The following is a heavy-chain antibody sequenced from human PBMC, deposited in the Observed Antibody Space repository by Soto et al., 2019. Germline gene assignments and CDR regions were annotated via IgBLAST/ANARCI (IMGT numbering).Heavy chain of an antibody. CDR3: ASTDEMATMNYYGMDV. J-gene: IGHJ6*02. V-gene: IGHV1-69*01. CDR2: IIPIFGTA. CDR1: GGTFSSYA. Sequence: QVQLVQSGAEVKKPGSSVKVSCKASGGTFSSYAISWVRQAPGQGLEWMGGIIPIFGTANYAQKFQGRVTITADESTSTAYMELSSLRSEDTAVYYCASTDEMATMNYYGMDVWGQGTTVTVSS. D-gene: IGHD5-12*01.